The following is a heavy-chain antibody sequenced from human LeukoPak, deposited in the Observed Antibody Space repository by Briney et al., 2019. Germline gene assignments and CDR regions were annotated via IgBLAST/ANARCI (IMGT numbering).Heavy chain of an antibody. CDR3: ARRAFFGTYYQFYYYMDV. D-gene: IGHD1-26*01. J-gene: IGHJ6*03. CDR1: GFTFSSYW. V-gene: IGHV3-7*01. Sequence: PGGSLRLSCAASGFTFSSYWMNWVRQAPGRGLEWVANIKQDGSEKYYVDSVKGRFTISRDNAKNSLYLQMNSLRAEDTAVYYRARRAFFGTYYQFYYYMDVWGKGTTVTVSS. CDR2: IKQDGSEK.